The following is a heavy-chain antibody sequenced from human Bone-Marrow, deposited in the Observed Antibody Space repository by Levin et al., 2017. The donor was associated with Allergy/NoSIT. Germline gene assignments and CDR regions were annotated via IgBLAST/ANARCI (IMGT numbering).Heavy chain of an antibody. CDR3: AKSYSNRPNPHDAFDI. CDR2: INPNSGGT. D-gene: IGHD4-11*01. V-gene: IGHV1-2*06. CDR1: GYSFTGYY. J-gene: IGHJ3*02. Sequence: GESLKISCKASGYSFTGYYMHWVRQAPGQGLEWMGRINPNSGGTNYAQKFQGRVTMTRDTSISTAYMGVSRLRSDDTAGYYCAKSYSNRPNPHDAFDIWGQGTMVTVSS.